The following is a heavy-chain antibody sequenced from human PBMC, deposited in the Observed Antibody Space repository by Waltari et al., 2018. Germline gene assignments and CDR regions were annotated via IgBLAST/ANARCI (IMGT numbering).Heavy chain of an antibody. J-gene: IGHJ4*02. D-gene: IGHD1-20*01. Sequence: QVQLQESGPGLVKPSETLSLTCTVSGGSISSYYWSWIRQPPGKGLEWIGYIYYSGSTNNNPSLKSRVTISVDTSKNQFSLKLSSVTAADTAVYYCARGDNWNDGFDYWGQGTLVTVSS. V-gene: IGHV4-59*01. CDR2: IYYSGST. CDR1: GGSISSYY. CDR3: ARGDNWNDGFDY.